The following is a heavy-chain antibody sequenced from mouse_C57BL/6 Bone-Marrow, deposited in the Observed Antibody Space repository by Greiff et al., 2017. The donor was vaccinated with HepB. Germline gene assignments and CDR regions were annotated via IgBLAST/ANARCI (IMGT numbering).Heavy chain of an antibody. CDR2: INPNNGGT. D-gene: IGHD1-1*01. CDR1: GYTFTDYY. J-gene: IGHJ2*01. V-gene: IGHV1-26*01. Sequence: EVQLQQSGPELVKPGASVKISCKASGYTFTDYYMNWVKQSHGKSLEWIGDINPNNGGTSYNQKFKGKATLTVDKSSSTAYMELRSLTSEDSAVYYCARRENYYGSSGGYFDYWGQGTTLTVSS. CDR3: ARRENYYGSSGGYFDY.